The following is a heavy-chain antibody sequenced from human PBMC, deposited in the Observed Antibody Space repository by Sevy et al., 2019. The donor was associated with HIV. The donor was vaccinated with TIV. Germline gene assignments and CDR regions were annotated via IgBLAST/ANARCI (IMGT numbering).Heavy chain of an antibody. D-gene: IGHD3-3*02. CDR2: TYYRSSWYN. CDR3: ARRLFGDSALGPVFDY. V-gene: IGHV6-1*01. CDR1: GDSVSSNSAA. J-gene: IGHJ4*02. Sequence: SQTLSLTCAISGDSVSSNSAAWNWIRQSPSRGLEWLGRTYYRSSWYNDYAVSVKSRITVKPDTSKNQFSLQLNCVTPEDTVMYYCARRLFGDSALGPVFDYWGQGTLVIVSS.